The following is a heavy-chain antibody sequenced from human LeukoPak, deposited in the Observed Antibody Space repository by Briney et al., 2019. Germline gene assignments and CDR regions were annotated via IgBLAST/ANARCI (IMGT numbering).Heavy chain of an antibody. V-gene: IGHV4-61*01. CDR2: IHYSGST. D-gene: IGHD3-10*01. J-gene: IGHJ4*02. Sequence: PSETLSLTCTVSGASVNGASVTTYYWSWIRQPPGKGLEWIGYIHYSGSTSYNPSLKSRVTISGDRSKNQFSLNLTSVTAADTAVYYCARRFYGSGSYFFDYWGQGTLVTVSS. CDR1: GASVNGASVTTYY. CDR3: ARRFYGSGSYFFDY.